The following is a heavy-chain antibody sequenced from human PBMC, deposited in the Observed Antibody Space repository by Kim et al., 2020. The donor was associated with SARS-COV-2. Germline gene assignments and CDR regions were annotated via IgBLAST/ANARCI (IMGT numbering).Heavy chain of an antibody. J-gene: IGHJ4*02. D-gene: IGHD3-9*01. Sequence: TDYATYEKGRFILARDNSKNTLYLQMNSVGAEDTAVYYCAKDKIPDENYDILNDFRSPFDYWGQGTLVTVSP. CDR3: AKDKIPDENYDILNDFRSPFDY. V-gene: IGHV3-23*01. CDR2: T.